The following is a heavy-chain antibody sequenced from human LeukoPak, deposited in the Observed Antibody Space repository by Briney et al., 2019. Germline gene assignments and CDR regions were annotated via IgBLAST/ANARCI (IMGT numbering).Heavy chain of an antibody. V-gene: IGHV7-4-1*02. CDR1: GYTFTDYT. Sequence: GASVKVSCKASGYTFTDYTMNWVRQTPGQGLEWMGSITTNTGNPTYAQGFTGRFVFSLDTSVSTAYLQINRLEAGDRGVYYCARPRRNYNTYFDSWGQGTLVTVSS. CDR2: ITTNTGNP. CDR3: ARPRRNYNTYFDS. J-gene: IGHJ4*02. D-gene: IGHD1-14*01.